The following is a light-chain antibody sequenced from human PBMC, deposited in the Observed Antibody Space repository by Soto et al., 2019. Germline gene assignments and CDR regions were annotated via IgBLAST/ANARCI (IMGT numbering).Light chain of an antibody. V-gene: IGKV1-39*01. CDR3: QQSYSTPLT. Sequence: DIQMTQSPSSLSASVGDRVTITCRASQSITIFLNWYQQKPGKAPTVLISAASNVQSGVPSRFSGSGSGTDFTLTINSLQPEDFATYYCQQSYSTPLTVGGGTKVDIK. J-gene: IGKJ4*01. CDR2: AAS. CDR1: QSITIF.